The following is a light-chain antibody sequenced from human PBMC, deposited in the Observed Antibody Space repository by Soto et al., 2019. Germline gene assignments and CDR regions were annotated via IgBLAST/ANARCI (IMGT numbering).Light chain of an antibody. CDR2: DVS. J-gene: IGLJ2*01. CDR1: NSDIGGYNY. Sequence: QSALTQPASVSGSPGQSITISCTGTNSDIGGYNYVSWYQQHPGKAPKLMIYDVSNRPSGVSYRFSGSKSGNTASLTISGLQAEDEADEYCSSYTSRSTLGVFGGGTKLTVL. V-gene: IGLV2-14*03. CDR3: SSYTSRSTLGV.